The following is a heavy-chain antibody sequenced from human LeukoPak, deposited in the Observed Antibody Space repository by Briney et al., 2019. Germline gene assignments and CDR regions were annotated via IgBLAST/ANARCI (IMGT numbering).Heavy chain of an antibody. CDR1: GGTFSSYA. J-gene: IGHJ4*02. CDR2: IIPIFGTA. V-gene: IGHV1-69*06. CDR3: ARGIGLAVAGAYYFDY. D-gene: IGHD6-19*01. Sequence: SVKVSCKASGGTFSSYAISWVRQAPGQGLEWMGGIIPIFGTANYAQKFQGRVTITADKSTSTAYMELSSLRSEDAAVYYCARGIGLAVAGAYYFDYWGQGTLVTVSS.